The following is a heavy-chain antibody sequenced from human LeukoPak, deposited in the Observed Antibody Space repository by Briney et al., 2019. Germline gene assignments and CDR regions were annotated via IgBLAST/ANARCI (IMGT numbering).Heavy chain of an antibody. Sequence: SQTLSLTCTVSGGSISIGGYYWSWIRQHPGKVLEWIGYIYYSGSTYYNPSLKSRVTISVDTSKNQFSLKLSSVTAADTAVYYCARGSGYAGVFDYWGQGTLVTVSS. CDR2: IYYSGST. CDR1: GGSISIGGYY. CDR3: ARGSGYAGVFDY. J-gene: IGHJ4*02. D-gene: IGHD5-12*01. V-gene: IGHV4-31*03.